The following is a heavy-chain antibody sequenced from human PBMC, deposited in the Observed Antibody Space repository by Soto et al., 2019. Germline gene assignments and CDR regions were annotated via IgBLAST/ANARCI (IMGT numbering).Heavy chain of an antibody. Sequence: QVQLQESGPGLVKPSQTLSLSCTVSGGSISSGSYYWSWIRQHPGKGLEWMGYIYYSGSTYYNPSLKSRVTISVDTSKNQFSLKLSSVTAADTAVYYCARGSWSFYYFDYWGQGTLVTGSS. CDR1: GGSISSGSYY. CDR3: ARGSWSFYYFDY. CDR2: IYYSGST. J-gene: IGHJ4*02. D-gene: IGHD3-10*01. V-gene: IGHV4-31*03.